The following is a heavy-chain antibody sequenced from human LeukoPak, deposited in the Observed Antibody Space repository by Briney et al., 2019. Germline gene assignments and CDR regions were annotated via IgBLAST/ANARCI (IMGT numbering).Heavy chain of an antibody. V-gene: IGHV3-7*04. CDR1: GFPFSSYW. CDR2: IKQDGSKK. D-gene: IGHD5-24*01. CDR3: TRVGYIDEGIDY. Sequence: GGSLRLSCVASGFPFSSYWMTWVRQAPGKGLEWVANIKQDGSKKSYVDSVKSRFTISRDNAKNSLYLQMNSLRAEDTAIYYCTRVGYIDEGIDYWGQGTLVTVSS. J-gene: IGHJ4*02.